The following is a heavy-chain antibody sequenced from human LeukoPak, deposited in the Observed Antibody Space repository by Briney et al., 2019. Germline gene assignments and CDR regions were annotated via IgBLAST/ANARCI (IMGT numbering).Heavy chain of an antibody. CDR1: GYSISSGYY. Sequence: SETLSLTCAVSGYSISSGYYWGWVRQPPGKGLEWIGTIYHSESTYYNPSLKSRVTISVDTSKNQFSLKLSSVTAADTAVYYRAREDYNGNWFDPWGQGTLVTVSS. CDR3: AREDYNGNWFDP. V-gene: IGHV4-38-2*02. D-gene: IGHD4-11*01. CDR2: IYHSEST. J-gene: IGHJ5*02.